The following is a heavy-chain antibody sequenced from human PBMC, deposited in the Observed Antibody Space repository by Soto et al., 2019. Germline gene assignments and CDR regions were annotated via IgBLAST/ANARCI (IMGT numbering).Heavy chain of an antibody. CDR3: ARSREFDY. J-gene: IGHJ4*02. V-gene: IGHV4-30-2*01. CDR1: GGSLSGATYS. CDR2: IFPSGTT. Sequence: PSETLSLTCGVSGGSLSGATYSWNWIRQTPGKGLEWIGYIFPSGTTYYSPSLRSRVTISIDVFKNQFSLSLRSLTAADTAVYYCARSREFDYWSQGTLVTVSS.